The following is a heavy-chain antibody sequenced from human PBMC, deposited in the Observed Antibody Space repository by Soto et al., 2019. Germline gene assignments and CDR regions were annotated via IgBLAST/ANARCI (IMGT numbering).Heavy chain of an antibody. CDR3: ARTWGSTNDY. CDR2: MNPNSGNT. Sequence: GASVKVSCKTSGGTFSSYAISWVRQATGQGLEWKGWMNPNSGNTGYAQKFQGRVTMTRNTSISTAYMELSSLRSEDTAVYYCARTWGSTNDYWGRGTLVTVSS. CDR1: GGTFSSYA. J-gene: IGHJ4*02. V-gene: IGHV1-8*02. D-gene: IGHD3-16*01.